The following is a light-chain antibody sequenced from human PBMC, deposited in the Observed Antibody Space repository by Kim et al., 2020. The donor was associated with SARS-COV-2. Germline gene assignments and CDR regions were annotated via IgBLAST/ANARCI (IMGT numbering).Light chain of an antibody. J-gene: IGLJ3*02. CDR1: TADIGYFDY. CDR2: DDH. V-gene: IGLV2-14*03. Sequence: QSVLTQPASASASPGQSITISCTGTTADIGYFDYVSWYQQPPGKAPRLIIYDDHRRPSGVSSRFSGSQSGSTASLTSSGPQAEDDAHYFSSSFTRTSVVFGGGTQLTVL. CDR3: SSFTRTSVV.